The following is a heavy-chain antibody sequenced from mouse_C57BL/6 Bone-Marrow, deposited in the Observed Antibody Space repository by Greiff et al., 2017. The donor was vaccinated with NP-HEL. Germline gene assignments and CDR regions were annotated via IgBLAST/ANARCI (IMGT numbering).Heavy chain of an antibody. Sequence: EVKLVESGGDLVKPGGSLKLSCAASGFTFSSYGMSWVRQTPDKRLEWVATISSGGSYTYYPDSVKGRFTISRDNAKNTLYLQRSSLKSEDTAMYYCASTVVAFDYWGQGTTLTVSS. J-gene: IGHJ2*01. CDR3: ASTVVAFDY. D-gene: IGHD1-1*01. V-gene: IGHV5-6*01. CDR2: ISSGGSYT. CDR1: GFTFSSYG.